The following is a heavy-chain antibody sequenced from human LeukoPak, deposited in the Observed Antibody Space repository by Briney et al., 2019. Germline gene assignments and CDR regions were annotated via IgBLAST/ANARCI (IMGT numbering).Heavy chain of an antibody. CDR3: ARSKGLALFTT. V-gene: IGHV3-33*01. Sequence: GGSLRLSCAASGFTFSSYGMHWVRQAPGKGLEWVAVTWYDGSNKDYADSVKGRFTISRDNSKNTLYLQMNSLRAEDTAVYYCARSKGLALFTTWGQGTLVTVSS. J-gene: IGHJ5*02. D-gene: IGHD3-10*01. CDR1: GFTFSSYG. CDR2: TWYDGSNK.